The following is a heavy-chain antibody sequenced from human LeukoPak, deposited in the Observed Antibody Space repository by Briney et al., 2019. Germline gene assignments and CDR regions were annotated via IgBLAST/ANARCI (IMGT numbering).Heavy chain of an antibody. D-gene: IGHD3-22*01. CDR1: DGSISNYY. J-gene: IGHJ4*02. V-gene: IGHV4-59*08. CDR3: ARGRWYYDTSGYREQYFDY. CDR2: AYYSGST. Sequence: SETLSLTCSVFDGSISNYYWSWIRQPPGKGLEWIGYAYYSGSTTYNPSLESRVTISVDTSKNQFSLKLTAVTAADTAVYYCARGRWYYDTSGYREQYFDYWGQGTLVTVSS.